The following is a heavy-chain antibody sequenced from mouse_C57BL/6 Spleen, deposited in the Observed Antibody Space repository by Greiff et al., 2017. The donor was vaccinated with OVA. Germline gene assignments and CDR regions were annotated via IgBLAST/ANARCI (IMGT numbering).Heavy chain of an antibody. D-gene: IGHD2-5*01. Sequence: VQLQQSGPELVKPGASVKISCKASGYSFTDYNMNWVKQSNGKSLEWIGVINPNYGTTSYNQKFKGKATLTVDLSSSTAYMQLNSLTSEDSAVYYCAREDYSNYEDYAMDYWGQGTSVTVSS. CDR2: INPNYGTT. CDR1: GYSFTDYN. J-gene: IGHJ4*01. V-gene: IGHV1-39*01. CDR3: AREDYSNYEDYAMDY.